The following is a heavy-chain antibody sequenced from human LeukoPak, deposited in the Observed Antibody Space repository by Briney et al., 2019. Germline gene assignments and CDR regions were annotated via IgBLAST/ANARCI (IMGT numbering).Heavy chain of an antibody. CDR3: ARDKEYSSSWYDGWYYYYMDV. V-gene: IGHV4-4*07. J-gene: IGHJ6*03. CDR2: IYTSGST. D-gene: IGHD6-13*01. CDR1: GGSISSYY. Sequence: SETLSLTCTVSGGSISSYYWSWIRQPAGKGLEWIGRIYTSGSTNYNPSLKSRVTMSVDTSKNQFSLKLSSVTAADTAVYYCARDKEYSSSWYDGWYYYYMDVWGKGTTVTVSS.